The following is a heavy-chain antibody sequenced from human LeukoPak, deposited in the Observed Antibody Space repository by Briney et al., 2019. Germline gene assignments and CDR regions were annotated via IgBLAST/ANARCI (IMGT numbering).Heavy chain of an antibody. CDR3: AKDLVGYSYGPFDY. Sequence: GGSLRLSCAASGFTFDDYGMSWVRQAPGKGLEWVSGIDRNGDSTGYADSVEGRFTISRDNAKNSLYLQMDSLRAEDTALYYCAKDLVGYSYGPFDYWGQGTLVTVSS. D-gene: IGHD5-18*01. V-gene: IGHV3-20*04. CDR2: IDRNGDST. CDR1: GFTFDDYG. J-gene: IGHJ4*02.